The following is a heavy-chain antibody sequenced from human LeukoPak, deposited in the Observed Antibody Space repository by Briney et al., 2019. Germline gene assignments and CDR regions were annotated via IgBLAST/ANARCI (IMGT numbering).Heavy chain of an antibody. V-gene: IGHV1-46*01. J-gene: IGHJ3*02. D-gene: IGHD6-13*01. Sequence: GASVKVSCKASGYTFTSYYMHWVRQAPGQGLEWMGIINPSGGSTSYAQKFQGRVTMTRDTSTSTVYMELSSLRSEDTAVYYCASPTGARIAAAGTIREDAFDIWGQGTMVTVSS. CDR1: GYTFTSYY. CDR2: INPSGGST. CDR3: ASPTGARIAAAGTIREDAFDI.